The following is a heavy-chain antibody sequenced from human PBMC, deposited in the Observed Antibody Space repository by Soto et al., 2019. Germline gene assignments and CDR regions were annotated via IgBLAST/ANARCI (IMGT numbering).Heavy chain of an antibody. CDR3: ARGRPRTFDY. CDR2: IYYSGST. J-gene: IGHJ4*02. V-gene: IGHV4-61*01. CDR1: GGSVSSGSYY. Sequence: SDTLYLTCTVSGGSVSSGSYYWSWIRQPPGKGLEWIGYIYYSGSTNYNPSLKSRVTISVDTSKNQFSLKLSSVTAADTAVYYCARGRPRTFDYWGQGTLVTVSS.